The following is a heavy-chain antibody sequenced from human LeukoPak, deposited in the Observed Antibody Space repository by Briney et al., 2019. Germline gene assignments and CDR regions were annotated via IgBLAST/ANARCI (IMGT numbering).Heavy chain of an antibody. CDR2: ISCSGGST. V-gene: IGHV3-23*01. CDR3: AKDWDYYGSGSYSDY. CDR1: GFTFSSYA. Sequence: PGGSLRLSCAASGFTFSSYAMRWVRQAPGKGLEWVSSISCSGGSTYYADSVKGRFTISRDNSKNTLYLQMNSLRAEDTAVYYCAKDWDYYGSGSYSDYWGQGTLVNVSS. D-gene: IGHD3-10*01. J-gene: IGHJ4*02.